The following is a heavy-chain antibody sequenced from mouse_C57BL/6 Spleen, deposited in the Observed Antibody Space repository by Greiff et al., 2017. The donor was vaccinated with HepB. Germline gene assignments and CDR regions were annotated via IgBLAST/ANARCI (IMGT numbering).Heavy chain of an antibody. CDR2: IYPGSGST. Sequence: VQLQQPGAELVKPGASVKMSCKASGYTFTSYWITWVKQRPGQGLEWIGDIYPGSGSTNYNEKFKSKATLTVDTSSSTAYMQRRSLTSEDSAVYYCARGTPTVVATGAMDYWGQGTSVTVSS. J-gene: IGHJ4*01. D-gene: IGHD1-1*01. CDR3: ARGTPTVVATGAMDY. CDR1: GYTFTSYW. V-gene: IGHV1-55*01.